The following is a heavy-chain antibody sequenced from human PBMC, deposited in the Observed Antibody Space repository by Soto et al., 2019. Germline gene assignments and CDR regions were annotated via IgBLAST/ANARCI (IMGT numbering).Heavy chain of an antibody. J-gene: IGHJ6*02. CDR2: IYPGDSDT. V-gene: IGHV5-51*01. CDR1: GYSFTSYW. D-gene: IGHD3-3*01. Sequence: PGESLKISCKGSGYSFTSYWIGWVRQMPGKGLEWMGIIYPGDSDTRYSPSFQGQVTISADKSISTAYLQWSSLKASDTAMYYCARRRTSGYYYYYYYGMDVWGQGTTVTVSS. CDR3: ARRRTSGYYYYYYYGMDV.